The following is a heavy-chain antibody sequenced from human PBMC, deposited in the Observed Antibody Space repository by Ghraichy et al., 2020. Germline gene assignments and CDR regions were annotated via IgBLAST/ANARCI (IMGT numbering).Heavy chain of an antibody. CDR2: ITGPGSST. J-gene: IGHJ4*02. Sequence: GGSLRLSCAASGFTFSSHAMTWVRQAPGKGLEWVSTITGPGSSTYYADSVKGRFTISRDNSKNTLYLEMNSLRAEDTAVYYCAKRKDCWGQGTLVTVSS. CDR3: AKRKDC. V-gene: IGHV3-23*01. CDR1: GFTFSSHA.